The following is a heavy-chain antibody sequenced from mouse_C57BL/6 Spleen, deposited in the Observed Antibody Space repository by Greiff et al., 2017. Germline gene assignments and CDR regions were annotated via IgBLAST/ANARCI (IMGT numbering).Heavy chain of an antibody. J-gene: IGHJ1*03. CDR3: ARQGDYDWYFCV. D-gene: IGHD2-4*01. V-gene: IGHV1-22*01. CDR2: INPNNGGT. Sequence: EVQLQQSGPELVKPGASVKMSCKASGYTFTDYNMHWVKQSHGKSLEWIGYINPNNGGTSYHQKFKGKATLTVNQSSSTAYMELRSLTSDDSAVYYCARQGDYDWYFCVWGTGTTVTVSS. CDR1: GYTFTDYN.